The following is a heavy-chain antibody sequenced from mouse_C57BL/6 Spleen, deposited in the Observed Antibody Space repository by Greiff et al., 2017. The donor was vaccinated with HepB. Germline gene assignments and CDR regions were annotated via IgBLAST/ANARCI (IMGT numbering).Heavy chain of an antibody. D-gene: IGHD3-2*02. CDR3: ARRFCDSSGYVEYYAMDY. Sequence: VQLQQSGAELAKPGASVKLSCKASGYTFTSYWMHWVKQRPGQGLEWIGYINPSSGYTKYNQKFKDKATLTADKSSSTAYMQLSSLTYEDSAVYYCARRFCDSSGYVEYYAMDYWGEGTSVTVSS. CDR2: INPSSGYT. J-gene: IGHJ4*01. V-gene: IGHV1-7*01. CDR1: GYTFTSYW.